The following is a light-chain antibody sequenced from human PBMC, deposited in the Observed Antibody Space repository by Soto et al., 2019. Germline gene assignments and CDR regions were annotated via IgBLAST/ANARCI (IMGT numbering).Light chain of an antibody. CDR2: GAS. CDR3: QQYHTWPIT. CDR1: QGISRK. Sequence: IVMTQYPATLSVAPGERVTFSCRASQGISRKVAWYQHKPGQAHRLLISGASTGATGIPARFSGSGSGTEFTLTISSLQSEDCAIYYCQQYHTWPITFSGGTKVEIK. J-gene: IGKJ4*01. V-gene: IGKV3-15*01.